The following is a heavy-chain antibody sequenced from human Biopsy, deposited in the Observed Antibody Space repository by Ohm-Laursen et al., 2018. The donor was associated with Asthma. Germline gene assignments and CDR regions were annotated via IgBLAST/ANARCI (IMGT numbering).Heavy chain of an antibody. CDR3: ARAGKCNSTSCYNPGWFDP. D-gene: IGHD2-2*01. V-gene: IGHV4-34*01. CDR1: GGSFSGYY. Sequence: SETLSLTCSVYGGSFSGYYWSWIRQPPGKGLEWIGEINHSGSTNYNPSLKSRVTISVDTSKNQFSLKLSSVTAADTAVYYCARAGKCNSTSCYNPGWFDPWGQGTLVTVSS. CDR2: INHSGST. J-gene: IGHJ5*02.